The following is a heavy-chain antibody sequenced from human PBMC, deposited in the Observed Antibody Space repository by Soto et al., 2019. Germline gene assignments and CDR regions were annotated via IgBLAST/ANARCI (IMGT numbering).Heavy chain of an antibody. V-gene: IGHV4-61*01. CDR3: ARENMDNWFDP. Sequence: PSETLSLTCTVSGGSVSSGSYYWSWIRQPPGKGLEWIGYIYYSGSTNYNPSLKSRVTISVDTSKNQSSLKLSSVTAADTAVYYCARENMDNWFDPWGQGTLVTVSS. CDR2: IYYSGST. J-gene: IGHJ5*02. CDR1: GGSVSSGSYY.